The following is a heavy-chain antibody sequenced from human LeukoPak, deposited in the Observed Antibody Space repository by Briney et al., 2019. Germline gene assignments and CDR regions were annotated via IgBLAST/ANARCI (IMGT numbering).Heavy chain of an antibody. D-gene: IGHD3-10*01. Sequence: PSETLSLTCAVSGGSFSGYYWSWIRQPPGKGLEWIGEINHSGSTNYNPSLKSRVTISVDTSKNQFSLKLSSVTAADTAVYYCARGFGGYFDYWGQGTLVTVSS. CDR3: ARGFGGYFDY. V-gene: IGHV4-34*01. CDR1: GGSFSGYY. CDR2: INHSGST. J-gene: IGHJ4*02.